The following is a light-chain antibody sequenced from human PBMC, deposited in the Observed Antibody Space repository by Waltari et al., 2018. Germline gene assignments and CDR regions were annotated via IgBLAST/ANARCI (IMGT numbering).Light chain of an antibody. CDR1: SNAVGGCTY. CDR2: DVS. Sequence: QSALTQPAAASGSPGHPITISCTGTSNAVGGCTYVSWYQQHSGKAPKLMIYDVSNRPSGVSNRFSGSKSGNTASLTISGLQAEDEADYYCSSYTSSLTLVFGGGTKLTVL. CDR3: SSYTSSLTLV. V-gene: IGLV2-14*03. J-gene: IGLJ3*02.